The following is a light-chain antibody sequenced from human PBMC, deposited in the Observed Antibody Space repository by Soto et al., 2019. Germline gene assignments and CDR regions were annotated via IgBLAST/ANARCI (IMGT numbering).Light chain of an antibody. V-gene: IGKV3-15*01. CDR2: HSS. CDR3: QPYNTWHRT. J-gene: IGKJ1*01. CDR1: QLMTTH. Sequence: IVRTQSPGTLSLSAGDRFTPSCLASQLMTTHLSWDQHKPCQSHRVLIYHSSTRATGVTPRFSGSGSGTDFTLTINSLQSEDIAVYYCQPYNTWHRTVGQGTKVDIK.